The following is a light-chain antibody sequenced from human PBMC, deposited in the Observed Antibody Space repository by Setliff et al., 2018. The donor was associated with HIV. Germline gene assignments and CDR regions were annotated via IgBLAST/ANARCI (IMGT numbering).Light chain of an antibody. CDR2: DVS. Sequence: QSALTQPASVSGSPGQSITISFSGTSSDVGSYNFVSWYQQHPGKAPQLIIYDVSQRPSGVSSRFSGSKSGNTASLTISGLQAEDQADYYCCSYTSSLTYVFGTGTKV. V-gene: IGLV2-14*03. CDR1: SSDVGSYNF. CDR3: CSYTSSLTYV. J-gene: IGLJ1*01.